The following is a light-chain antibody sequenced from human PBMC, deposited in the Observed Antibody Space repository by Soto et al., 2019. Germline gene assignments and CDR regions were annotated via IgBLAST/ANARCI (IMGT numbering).Light chain of an antibody. J-gene: IGLJ2*01. CDR1: SSDVGTYNL. Sequence: QSALTQPASVSGSPGQSITISCTGTSSDVGTYNLVSWYQQHPGKAPKLMIYEGSKRPSGVSNRFSGSKSGNTASLTISGLQAEAEADYYCCSYAGISTFVVFGGGTQLTVL. CDR3: CSYAGISTFVV. V-gene: IGLV2-23*03. CDR2: EGS.